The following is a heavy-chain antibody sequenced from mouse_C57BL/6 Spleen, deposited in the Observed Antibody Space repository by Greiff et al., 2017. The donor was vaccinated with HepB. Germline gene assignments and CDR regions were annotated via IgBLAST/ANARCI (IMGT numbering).Heavy chain of an antibody. D-gene: IGHD1-1*01. CDR2: IDPSDSET. CDR3: ASRYCGSSYGFAY. V-gene: IGHV1-52*01. CDR1: GYTFTSYW. Sequence: QVQLQQSGAELVRPGSSVKLSCKASGYTFTSYWMHWVKQRPIQGLEWIGNIDPSDSETHYNQKFKDKATLTVDKSSSTAYMQLSSLTSEDSAVFCCASRYCGSSYGFAYWGQGTLVTVSA. J-gene: IGHJ3*01.